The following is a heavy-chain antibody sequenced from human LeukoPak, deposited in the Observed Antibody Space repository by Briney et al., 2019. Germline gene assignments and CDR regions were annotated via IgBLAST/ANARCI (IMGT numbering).Heavy chain of an antibody. CDR2: LKEDGTEE. CDR1: GFAFSSFS. CDR3: AREDGDIAVAGTGDYFDY. V-gene: IGHV3-7*01. Sequence: GGSLRLSCAASGFAFSSFSMSWVRQAPGKGLEWVANLKEDGTEEEYLDSVKGRFTIFRDNAKNSLDLQMNSLRAEDMAVYYCAREDGDIAVAGTGDYFDYWGQGTLVTVSS. J-gene: IGHJ4*02. D-gene: IGHD6-19*01.